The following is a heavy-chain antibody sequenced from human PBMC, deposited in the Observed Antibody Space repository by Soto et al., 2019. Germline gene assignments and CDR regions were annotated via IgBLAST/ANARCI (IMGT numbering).Heavy chain of an antibody. Sequence: SETLSLTCTVSGGSISYYYWSWIRQPPGKGLEWIGHIYYSGSTNYNPSLKSRVTISVDTSKNQFSLKLTSVTAADTAVYYCASGREGTSSGLYYFDYWGQGTLVTVSS. J-gene: IGHJ4*02. CDR1: GGSISYYY. D-gene: IGHD6-19*01. CDR3: ASGREGTSSGLYYFDY. CDR2: IYYSGST. V-gene: IGHV4-59*08.